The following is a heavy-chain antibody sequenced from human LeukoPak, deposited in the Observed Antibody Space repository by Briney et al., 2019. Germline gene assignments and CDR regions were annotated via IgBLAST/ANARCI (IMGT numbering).Heavy chain of an antibody. CDR2: IYSGGST. CDR3: ANLASIAARFLPGGYMDV. J-gene: IGHJ6*03. V-gene: IGHV3-53*01. D-gene: IGHD6-6*01. CDR1: GFTVSSNY. Sequence: GGSLRLSCAASGFTVSSNYMSWVRQAPGEGLEWVSVIYSGGSTYYADSVKGRFTISRYNSKNTLYLQMISLRAEDTAVYYCANLASIAARFLPGGYMDVWGKGTTVTVSS.